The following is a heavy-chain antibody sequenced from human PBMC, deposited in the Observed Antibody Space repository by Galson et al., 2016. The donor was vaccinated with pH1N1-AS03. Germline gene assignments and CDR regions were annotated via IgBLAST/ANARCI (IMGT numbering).Heavy chain of an antibody. CDR3: ARSGWHPRHSYDSHALGY. Sequence: SVKVSCKASGYSFTSYAIQWVRQAPGQGLEWMGWINVGDGHTKYSQKFQGRVTITRDTSANTAYMDLSSLRSEDAAFYYCARSGWHPRHSYDSHALGYWGQGTLVTVSS. V-gene: IGHV1-3*01. CDR2: INVGDGHT. J-gene: IGHJ4*02. D-gene: IGHD3-22*01. CDR1: GYSFTSYA.